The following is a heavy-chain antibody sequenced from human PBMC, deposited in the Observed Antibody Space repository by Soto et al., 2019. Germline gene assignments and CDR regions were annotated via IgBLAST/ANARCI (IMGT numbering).Heavy chain of an antibody. CDR2: ISAYNGNT. J-gene: IGHJ5*02. Sequence: ASVKVSCKASGYTFTSYGISWVRQAPGQGLEWMGWISAYNGNTNYAQKLQGRVTMTTDTSTSTAYMELRSLRSDDTAVYYCARDRGSSWHYNWFDPWGQGTLVTVAS. D-gene: IGHD6-13*01. CDR3: ARDRGSSWHYNWFDP. V-gene: IGHV1-18*01. CDR1: GYTFTSYG.